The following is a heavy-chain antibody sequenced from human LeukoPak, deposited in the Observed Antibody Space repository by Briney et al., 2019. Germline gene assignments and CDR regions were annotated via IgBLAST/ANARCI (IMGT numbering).Heavy chain of an antibody. CDR3: ARAGVWDYNDSSGYHNGAFDI. J-gene: IGHJ3*02. CDR1: GYTFTDYY. D-gene: IGHD3-22*01. V-gene: IGHV1-2*02. Sequence: ASLKVSCKASGYTFTDYYMHWVRQAPGQGLEWMGWINPDSVGTNYAQRFQGRVTMTRDTSISTAYMELSRLRSDDTAFYYCARAGVWDYNDSSGYHNGAFDIWGQGTMVTVSS. CDR2: INPDSVGT.